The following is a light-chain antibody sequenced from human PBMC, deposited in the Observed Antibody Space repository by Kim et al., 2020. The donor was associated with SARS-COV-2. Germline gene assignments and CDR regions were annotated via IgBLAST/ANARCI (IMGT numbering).Light chain of an antibody. CDR3: QQYDTYPWT. V-gene: IGKV1-5*03. CDR2: KAS. J-gene: IGKJ1*01. CDR1: QYITRR. Sequence: DIQMTQSPSTLSASVGDRVTITCRDSQYITRRLAWYQQKPGKAPKVLISKASTLESGVPSTFSGSGSGTDFTLTIGSLQPDDFATYYCQQYDTYPWTFGQGTKVDIK.